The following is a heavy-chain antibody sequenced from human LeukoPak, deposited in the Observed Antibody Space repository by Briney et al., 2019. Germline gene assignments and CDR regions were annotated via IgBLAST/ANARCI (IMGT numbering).Heavy chain of an antibody. Sequence: SETLSLTCTVSGGSISSYYWSWIRQPPGKGLEWIGHIYYSGSTNYNPSLKSRVDISLDTTKNQFSLKLSSVTAADTAVYYCARAPIVVVAAAIHYFDYWGQGTLVTVSS. CDR3: ARAPIVVVAAAIHYFDY. J-gene: IGHJ4*02. CDR2: IYYSGST. D-gene: IGHD2-2*01. CDR1: GGSISSYY. V-gene: IGHV4-59*01.